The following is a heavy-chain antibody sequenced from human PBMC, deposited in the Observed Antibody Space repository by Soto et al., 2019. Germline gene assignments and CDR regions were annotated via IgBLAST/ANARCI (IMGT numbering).Heavy chain of an antibody. CDR1: GYNFKDYA. CDR3: ARGIWGSHRYYFDN. J-gene: IGHJ4*02. V-gene: IGHV1-3*01. CDR2: INAGDGNT. Sequence: ASVKVSCKASGYNFKDYAMQWVRQAPGQRPEWMGWINAGDGNTRYSQKFQGRVTFTRDPSASTVYMELISLRSEDTAVYYCARGIWGSHRYYFDNWGQGTLVTVSS. D-gene: IGHD3-16*02.